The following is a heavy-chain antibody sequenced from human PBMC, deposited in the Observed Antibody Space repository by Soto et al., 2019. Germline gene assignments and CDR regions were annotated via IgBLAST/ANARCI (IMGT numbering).Heavy chain of an antibody. Sequence: GASVKVSCKASGGTFSSYAISWVRQAPGQGLEWVGGIIPRIGTANYAQKFQGRVTITADKSTSTAYMELSSLRSEDTAMYYCAKVKYDSSGYYRNFDYWGQGTLVTVSS. V-gene: IGHV1-69*06. CDR1: GGTFSSYA. CDR3: AKVKYDSSGYYRNFDY. D-gene: IGHD3-22*01. J-gene: IGHJ4*01. CDR2: IIPRIGTA.